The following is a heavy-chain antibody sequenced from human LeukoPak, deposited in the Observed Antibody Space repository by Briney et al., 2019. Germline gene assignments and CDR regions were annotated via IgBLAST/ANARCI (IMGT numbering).Heavy chain of an antibody. V-gene: IGHV4-34*01. CDR1: GGSFSGYY. CDR3: ATTLAAAGSNWFDP. Sequence: SATLSLTCAVYGGSFSGYYWSWIRQPPGKGLEWIGEINHSGSTNYNPSLKSRVTISVDTSKNRFSLKLSSVTAADTAVYYCATTLAAAGSNWFDPWGQGTLVTVSS. CDR2: INHSGST. J-gene: IGHJ5*02. D-gene: IGHD6-13*01.